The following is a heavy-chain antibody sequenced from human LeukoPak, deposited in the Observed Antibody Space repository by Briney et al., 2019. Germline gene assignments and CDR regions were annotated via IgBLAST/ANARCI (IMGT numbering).Heavy chain of an antibody. CDR1: GFTFSSYA. V-gene: IGHV3-23*01. CDR2: ISASGSGT. D-gene: IGHD6-19*01. J-gene: IGHJ4*02. Sequence: GGTLRLSCAASGFTFSSYALTWVRQPPGKGLEWVSAISASGSGTYYAASVRGRFTISRDNSKNTMYVQMNSLRVEDTAVYYCAKVWGGSSGWYYFDYWGQGTQVTVSP. CDR3: AKVWGGSSGWYYFDY.